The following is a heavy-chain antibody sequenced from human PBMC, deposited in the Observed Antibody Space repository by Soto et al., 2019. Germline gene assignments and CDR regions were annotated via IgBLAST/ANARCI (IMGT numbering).Heavy chain of an antibody. J-gene: IGHJ4*02. D-gene: IGHD6-13*01. Sequence: EVQLLESGGGLVQPGGSLRLSCAASGFTFSSYAMSWVRQAPGKGLEWVAAISGSGGSTYYADSVKGRFTISRDNSKNTLYLQMNSLRAEDTAVYYCAKLSKSPAAAGQPDPYFDYWGQGTLVTVSS. CDR2: ISGSGGST. V-gene: IGHV3-23*01. CDR1: GFTFSSYA. CDR3: AKLSKSPAAAGQPDPYFDY.